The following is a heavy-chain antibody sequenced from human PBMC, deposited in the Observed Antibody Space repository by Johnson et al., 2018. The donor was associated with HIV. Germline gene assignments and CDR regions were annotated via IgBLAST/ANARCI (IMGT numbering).Heavy chain of an antibody. CDR1: GFTVSSNY. CDR2: IYSGGST. J-gene: IGHJ3*02. D-gene: IGHD3-3*01. Sequence: VQLVESGGGVVRPGGSLRLSCAASGFTVSSNYMSWVRQAPGKGLAWASVIYSGGSTYYADSVKGRFTISRDNSKNTLYLQMNSLRAEDTAVYYCSKNSRITYDARSAFDIWGQGTMVTVSS. CDR3: SKNSRITYDARSAFDI. V-gene: IGHV3-66*01.